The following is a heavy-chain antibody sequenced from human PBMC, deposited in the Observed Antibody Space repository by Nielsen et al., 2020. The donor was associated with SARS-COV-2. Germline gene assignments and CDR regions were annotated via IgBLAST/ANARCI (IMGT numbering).Heavy chain of an antibody. CDR2: INPNSGGT. CDR1: GYTFTSYY. J-gene: IGHJ6*02. CDR3: ARNRGADIVVVVAATPISPIYGMDV. Sequence: ASVKVSCKASGYTFTSYYMHWVRQAPGQGLEWMGRINPNSGGTNYAQKFQGRVTMTRDTSISTAYMELSRLRSDDTAVYYCARNRGADIVVVVAATPISPIYGMDVWGQGTTVTVSS. V-gene: IGHV1-2*06. D-gene: IGHD2-15*01.